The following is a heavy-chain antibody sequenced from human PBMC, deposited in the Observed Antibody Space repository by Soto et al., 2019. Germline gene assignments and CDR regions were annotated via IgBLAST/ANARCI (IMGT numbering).Heavy chain of an antibody. J-gene: IGHJ4*02. Sequence: ESLSRTGAVSGVSISSHYWSWIRQPPGKGLEWIGYIYYSGSTNYNPSLKIPVTISVDTSKNQFSLKLSSVTAADTAVYYCARQRRDGYNYDYWGQGTLVTVSS. CDR1: GVSISSHY. D-gene: IGHD5-12*01. CDR3: ARQRRDGYNYDY. V-gene: IGHV4-59*11. CDR2: IYYSGST.